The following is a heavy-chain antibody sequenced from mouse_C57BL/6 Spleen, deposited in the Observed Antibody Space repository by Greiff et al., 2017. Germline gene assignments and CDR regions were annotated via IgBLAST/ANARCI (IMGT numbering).Heavy chain of an antibody. D-gene: IGHD2-1*01. J-gene: IGHJ4*01. CDR2: ISSGSSTI. V-gene: IGHV5-17*01. CDR1: GFTFSDYG. CDR3: ARNLLGYAMDY. Sequence: EVKLQESGGGLVKPGGSLKLSCAASGFTFSDYGMHWVRQAPEKGLEWVAYISSGSSTIYYADTVKGRFTISRDNAQNTLFLQMTSLRSEDTAMYYCARNLLGYAMDYWGQGTSVTVSS.